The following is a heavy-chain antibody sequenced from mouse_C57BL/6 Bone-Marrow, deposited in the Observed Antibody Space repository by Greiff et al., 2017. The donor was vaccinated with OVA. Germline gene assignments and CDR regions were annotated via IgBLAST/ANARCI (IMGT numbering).Heavy chain of an antibody. J-gene: IGHJ1*03. CDR1: GFSFTDYY. Sequence: EVQLVESGPELVKPGASVKISCKASGFSFTDYYMHWVKQSNGQSLEWIGVINPDDGTTSYNQKFKGKATVTVDQSSSTAYLQLNSLTSEASAVYYCGPGYYWYFDVWGTGTTVTVSS. V-gene: IGHV1-39*01. CDR2: INPDDGTT. CDR3: GPGYYWYFDV. D-gene: IGHD2-2*01.